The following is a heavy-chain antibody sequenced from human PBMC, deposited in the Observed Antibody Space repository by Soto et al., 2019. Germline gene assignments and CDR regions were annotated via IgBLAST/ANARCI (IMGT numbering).Heavy chain of an antibody. CDR1: GGSFSGYY. V-gene: IGHV4-34*01. D-gene: IGHD5-18*01. CDR2: INHSGST. J-gene: IGHJ6*02. Sequence: PSETLSLTCAVYGGSFSGYYWSWIRQPPGKGLEWIGEINHSGSTNYNPSLKSRVTISVDTSKNQFSLKLSSVTAADTAVYYCARGVSVQLWLGDTDYYYYGMDVWGQGTTVTVSS. CDR3: ARGVSVQLWLGDTDYYYYGMDV.